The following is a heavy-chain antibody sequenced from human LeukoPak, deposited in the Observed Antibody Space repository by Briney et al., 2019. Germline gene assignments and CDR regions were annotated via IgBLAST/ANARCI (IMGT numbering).Heavy chain of an antibody. J-gene: IGHJ5*02. D-gene: IGHD5-12*01. V-gene: IGHV4-59*01. CDR1: GGSISSFY. Sequence: SETLSLTCTVSGGSISSFYWNWIRQPPGKGLEWIAYIYHSGDTRYNPSLKSRVTISVDTSKSQFSLKLSSVTPADTAVYYCARGRYSGSDWTTWGQGTRVTVSS. CDR3: ARGRYSGSDWTT. CDR2: IYHSGDT.